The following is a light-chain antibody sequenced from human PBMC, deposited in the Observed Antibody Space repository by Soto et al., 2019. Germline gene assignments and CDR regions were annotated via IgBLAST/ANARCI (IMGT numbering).Light chain of an antibody. J-gene: IGKJ1*01. CDR3: QQYGSSGT. Sequence: EIVLTQSPGTLSLSPGERATLSCRASQSVSSSHLAWYQQKPGQAPRLLIYSASSRATGIPDRFSGSGSGTDFTLTISRLEPEDFAVYYCQQYGSSGTFGQGTKVDNK. CDR1: QSVSSSH. V-gene: IGKV3-20*01. CDR2: SAS.